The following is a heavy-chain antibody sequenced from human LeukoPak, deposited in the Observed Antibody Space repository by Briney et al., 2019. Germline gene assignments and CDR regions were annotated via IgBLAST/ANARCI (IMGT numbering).Heavy chain of an antibody. V-gene: IGHV1-69*05. CDR1: GGTFSSYA. CDR3: ARDAGPPSSFDYYDSSGYWS. J-gene: IGHJ4*02. D-gene: IGHD3-22*01. Sequence: ASVKVSCKASGGTFSSYAISWVRQAPGQGLEWMGGIIPIFGTANYAQKFQGRVTITTDESTSTAYMELSSLRSEDTAVYYCARDAGPPSSFDYYDSSGYWSWGQGTLVTVSS. CDR2: IIPIFGTA.